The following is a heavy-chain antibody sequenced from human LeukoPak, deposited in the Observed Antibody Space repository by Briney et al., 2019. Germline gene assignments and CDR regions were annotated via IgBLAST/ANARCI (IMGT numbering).Heavy chain of an antibody. V-gene: IGHV3-74*01. CDR1: GFTFSNYW. Sequence: AGGSLRLSCAASGFTFSNYWMHWVRQAPGKGLVWVSRINSDGSSTTYADSVKGRFTISRDNAKNTLYLQMDSLRAEDTAIYYCAKIPSATESFDYWGQGTLVTASS. D-gene: IGHD5-12*01. J-gene: IGHJ4*02. CDR3: AKIPSATESFDY. CDR2: INSDGSST.